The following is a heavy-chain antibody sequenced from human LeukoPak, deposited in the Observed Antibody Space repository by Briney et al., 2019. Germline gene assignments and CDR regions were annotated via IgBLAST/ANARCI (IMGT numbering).Heavy chain of an antibody. D-gene: IGHD3-16*01. Sequence: GGSLRLSCAASGFTFSRYWMHWVRQDPEKGLVWVSRISSDGSEIIYADSVKGRFTISRGNAKNTLYLEMNSLRVEDTAVYYCARDWGGYGPTSHDYWGQGTLVTVSS. CDR1: GFTFSRYW. CDR2: ISSDGSEI. J-gene: IGHJ4*02. V-gene: IGHV3-74*01. CDR3: ARDWGGYGPTSHDY.